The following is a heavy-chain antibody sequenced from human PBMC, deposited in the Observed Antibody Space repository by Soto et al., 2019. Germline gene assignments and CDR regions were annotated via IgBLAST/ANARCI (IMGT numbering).Heavy chain of an antibody. CDR1: GYSFTNYG. CDR2: ISVYNGNT. D-gene: IGHD3-22*01. J-gene: IGHJ3*02. Sequence: QVQLVQSGAEVKKPGASVKVSCRASGYSFTNYGISWVRQAPGQGLEWMGWISVYNGNTNFAQKLQGRVTMTTDTSTSTAYMELRSLRSDDTAVYYCARDVSSDDAFDIWGQGTMVTVAS. V-gene: IGHV1-18*01. CDR3: ARDVSSDDAFDI.